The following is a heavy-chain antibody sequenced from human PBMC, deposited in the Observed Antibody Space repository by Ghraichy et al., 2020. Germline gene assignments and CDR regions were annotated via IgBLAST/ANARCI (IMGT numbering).Heavy chain of an antibody. Sequence: SETLSLTCTVSGGSISSSSYYWGWIRQPPGKGLEWIGSIYYSGSTYYNPSLKSRVTISVDTSKNQFSLKLSSVTAADTAVYYCARQGSSWYLSGYYYYGMDVWGQGTTVTVSS. D-gene: IGHD6-13*01. J-gene: IGHJ6*02. CDR1: GGSISSSSYY. CDR2: IYYSGST. V-gene: IGHV4-39*01. CDR3: ARQGSSWYLSGYYYYGMDV.